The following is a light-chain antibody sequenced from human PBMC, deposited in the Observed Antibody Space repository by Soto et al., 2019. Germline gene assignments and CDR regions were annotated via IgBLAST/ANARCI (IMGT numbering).Light chain of an antibody. Sequence: IVMTQSPATLSVSPGDRATLSCMASQSVGSYLAWYQQKPGQAPSLLIDGASTRATAIPARFSGSGSGTEFTLTISRLQSADFAVYYCQQYNDWPAITFGQGTRLEIK. CDR1: QSVGSY. CDR3: QQYNDWPAIT. V-gene: IGKV3-15*01. CDR2: GAS. J-gene: IGKJ5*01.